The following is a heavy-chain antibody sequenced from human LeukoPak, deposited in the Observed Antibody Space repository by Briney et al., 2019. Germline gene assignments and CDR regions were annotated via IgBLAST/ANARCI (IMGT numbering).Heavy chain of an antibody. CDR3: ATEGGYTGYDCDY. Sequence: PGGSLRLSCAASGFTFSGYWMSWVRQAPGKGLEWVAYIKRSGSEIYYVDSVKGRFTISRDNAKNSLFLQMNSLRAEDTAVYYWATEGGYTGYDCDYWGQGTLGTASS. CDR1: GFTFSGYW. J-gene: IGHJ4*02. CDR2: IKRSGSEI. D-gene: IGHD5-12*01. V-gene: IGHV3-7*03.